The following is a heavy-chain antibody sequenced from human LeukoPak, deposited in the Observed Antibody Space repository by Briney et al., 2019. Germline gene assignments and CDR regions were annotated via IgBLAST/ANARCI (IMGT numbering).Heavy chain of an antibody. CDR1: EGTFGAYS. V-gene: IGHV1-69*13. D-gene: IGHD3-10*01. Sequence: ASVKVSCNASEGTFGAYSLDWVRQAPGQGLEWLGGINPIFNILNYAQKFRGRVTITADESTNTAYMDMSSLKYDDTAVYYCAAGRRLGELFFDYWGQGALVTVSS. CDR3: AAGRRLGELFFDY. CDR2: INPIFNIL. J-gene: IGHJ4*02.